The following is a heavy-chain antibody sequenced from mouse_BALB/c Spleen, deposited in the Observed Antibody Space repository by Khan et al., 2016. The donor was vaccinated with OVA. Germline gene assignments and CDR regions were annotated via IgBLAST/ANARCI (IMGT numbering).Heavy chain of an antibody. CDR3: ARHQFPLSMDS. CDR1: GFSLTSYA. V-gene: IGHV2-6-2*01. Sequence: QMQLEESGPDLVAPSQSLSITCTVSGFSLTSYAIHWVRQPPGKGLELLVVIWSDGRTTYNSALKSRLSISKDNSKSQVFLKIDSLQTDDTAMYYCARHQFPLSMDSWGQGTSVTVSS. CDR2: IWSDGRT. J-gene: IGHJ4*01.